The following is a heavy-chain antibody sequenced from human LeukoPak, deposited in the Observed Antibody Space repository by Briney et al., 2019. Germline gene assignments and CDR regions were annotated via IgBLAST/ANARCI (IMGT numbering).Heavy chain of an antibody. CDR2: INPSGGST. CDR1: GYTFTSYY. CDR3: ATIPQWGPNMDV. J-gene: IGHJ6*03. V-gene: IGHV1-46*01. Sequence: ASVKVSCKASGYTFTSYYIHWVRQAPGQRLEWMGIINPSGGSTSYAQKFQGRVTMTRDMSTSTVYMEPSSLRSEDTAVYYCATIPQWGPNMDVWGKGTTVTVSS. D-gene: IGHD1-26*01.